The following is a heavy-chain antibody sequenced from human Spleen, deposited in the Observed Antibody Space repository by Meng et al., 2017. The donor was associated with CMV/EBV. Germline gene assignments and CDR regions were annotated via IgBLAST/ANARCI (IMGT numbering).Heavy chain of an antibody. V-gene: IGHV3-30-3*01. Sequence: GGSLRLSCAASGFTFSSYAMHWVRQAPGKGLEWVAVISYDGSNKYYADSVKGRFTISRDNSKNTLYLQMNSLRAEDTAVYYCARALTIFGVVMEYGMDVWGQGTTVTVSS. CDR1: GFTFSSYA. J-gene: IGHJ6*02. CDR2: ISYDGSNK. CDR3: ARALTIFGVVMEYGMDV. D-gene: IGHD3-3*01.